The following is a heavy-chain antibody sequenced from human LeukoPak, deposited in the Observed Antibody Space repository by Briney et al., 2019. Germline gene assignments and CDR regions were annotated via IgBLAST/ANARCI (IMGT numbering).Heavy chain of an antibody. CDR2: ITGSGYTT. Sequence: PGGSLRLSCTASGFTFRSFAMSWVRQAPGKGLEWVSTITGSGYTTLYADSVKGRFTISRDNSKNTLFLQMNCPRDEDTAIYYCAKRSPENTYYFDYWGPGALVTVSS. CDR1: GFTFRSFA. CDR3: AKRSPENTYYFDY. V-gene: IGHV3-23*01. D-gene: IGHD2/OR15-2a*01. J-gene: IGHJ4*02.